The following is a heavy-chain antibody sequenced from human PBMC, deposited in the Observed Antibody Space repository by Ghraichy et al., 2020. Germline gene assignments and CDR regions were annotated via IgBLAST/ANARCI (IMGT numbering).Heavy chain of an antibody. CDR1: GGSISSSTYY. CDR2: ISYSGST. D-gene: IGHD3-10*01. J-gene: IGHJ5*02. CDR3: ARRSTGVRDRFDP. Sequence: SQTLSLTCTVSGGSISSSTYYWGWIRQPPGKGLEWIGSISYSGSTNYNPSLKSRVIISVDTSKNQFSLKLSSVTAADTAVYYCARRSTGVRDRFDPWGQGTLVTVSS. V-gene: IGHV4-39*01.